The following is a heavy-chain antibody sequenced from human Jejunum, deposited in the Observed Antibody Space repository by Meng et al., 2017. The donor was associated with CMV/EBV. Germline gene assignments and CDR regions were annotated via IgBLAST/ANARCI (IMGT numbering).Heavy chain of an antibody. CDR1: GFPVNVND. J-gene: IGHJ4*02. V-gene: IGHV3-53*01. Sequence: SGFPVNVNDMPWVRQAPGKGLEWVSSIYGSGPTYYADSVQGRFTISRDNSKNTVYLQMNSLRADDTAVYFCARAPTARRHYFDYWGQGTLVTVSS. CDR3: ARAPTARRHYFDY. CDR2: IYGSGPT.